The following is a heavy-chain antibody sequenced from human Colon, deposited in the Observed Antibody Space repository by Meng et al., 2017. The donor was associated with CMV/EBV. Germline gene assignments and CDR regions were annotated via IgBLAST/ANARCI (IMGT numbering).Heavy chain of an antibody. V-gene: IGHV1-18*04. D-gene: IGHD6-13*01. CDR1: GYTFTGYY. CDR3: VRGSSSSSEGMDV. J-gene: IGHJ6*02. Sequence: ASVKVSCKASGYTFTGYYMHWVRQAPGQGPEWMGWISSKAGTTNYAQRLQGRVTMTTDTSTSTAYMELRSLRSDDTTVYYCVRGSSSSSEGMDVWGQGTTVTVSS. CDR2: ISSKAGTT.